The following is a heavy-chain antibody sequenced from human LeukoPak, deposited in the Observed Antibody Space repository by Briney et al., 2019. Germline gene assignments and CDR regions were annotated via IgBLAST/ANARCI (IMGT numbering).Heavy chain of an antibody. CDR3: ARQRNCSGGSCYSLFYPKLFDY. J-gene: IGHJ4*02. D-gene: IGHD2-15*01. Sequence: SQTLSLTCTVSGGSISSDDYYWSWIRQHPGKGLGCVGYIYYSGSTYYNPSLKSRLTISVDTSKNQFSLKLSSVTAADTAVYYCARQRNCSGGSCYSLFYPKLFDYWGQGTLVTVSS. CDR1: GGSISSDDYY. V-gene: IGHV4-31*03. CDR2: IYYSGST.